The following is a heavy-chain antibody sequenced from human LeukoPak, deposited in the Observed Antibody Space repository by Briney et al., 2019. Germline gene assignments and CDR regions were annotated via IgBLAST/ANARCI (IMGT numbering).Heavy chain of an antibody. CDR1: GFSFSSYE. CDR2: ISSSGSIM. D-gene: IGHD6-13*01. V-gene: IGHV3-48*03. CDR3: SGQHSSPPVVDN. Sequence: PGGSLRLSCAASGFSFSSYEMNWVRQAPGKGLEWVSYISSSGSIMYYADSVKGRFTISRDNAKNSLYLQMNSLRAEDTAIYYCSGQHSSPPVVDNWGQGNLVTVSS. J-gene: IGHJ4*02.